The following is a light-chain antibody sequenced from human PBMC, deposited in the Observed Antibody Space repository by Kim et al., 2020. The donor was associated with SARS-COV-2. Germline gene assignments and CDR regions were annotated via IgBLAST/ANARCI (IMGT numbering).Light chain of an antibody. CDR3: CSNAGISTPHL. CDR2: EVD. V-gene: IGLV2-23*02. Sequence: QSALTQPASVSGSPGQSITISCNGSAGDIGRYHLVSWYQHHPGKAPKLIIFEVDERASGVSPRFSGSKSGHTASLTISGLQADDEADYYCCSNAGISTPHLFGTGTKVTVL. J-gene: IGLJ1*01. CDR1: AGDIGRYHL.